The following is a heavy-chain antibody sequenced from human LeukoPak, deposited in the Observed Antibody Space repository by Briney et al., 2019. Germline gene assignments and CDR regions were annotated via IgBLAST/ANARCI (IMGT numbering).Heavy chain of an antibody. D-gene: IGHD5-18*01. CDR3: ARDRVVDTAMVGYYYGMDV. CDR2: IYYSGST. Sequence: SETLSLTCTVSGGSVSSGSYYWSWIRQPPGKGLEWIGYIYYSGSTNYNPSLKSRVTISVDTSKNQFSLKLCSVTAADTAVYYCARDRVVDTAMVGYYYGMDVWGKGTTVTVSS. V-gene: IGHV4-61*01. CDR1: GGSVSSGSYY. J-gene: IGHJ6*04.